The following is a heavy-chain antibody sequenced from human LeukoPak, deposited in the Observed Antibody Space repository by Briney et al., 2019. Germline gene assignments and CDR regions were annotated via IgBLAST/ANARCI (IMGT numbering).Heavy chain of an antibody. J-gene: IGHJ6*03. CDR2: IYTSGST. V-gene: IGHV4-61*02. Sequence: PSETLSLTCTVSGGSISSSSYYWSWIRQPAGKGLEWIGRIYTSGSTNYNPSLKSRVTMSVDTSKNQFSLKLSSVTAADTAVYYCARAIPHQLLYRPYYYYYMDVWGKGTTVTVSS. CDR1: GGSISSSSYY. CDR3: ARAIPHQLLYRPYYYYYMDV. D-gene: IGHD2-2*02.